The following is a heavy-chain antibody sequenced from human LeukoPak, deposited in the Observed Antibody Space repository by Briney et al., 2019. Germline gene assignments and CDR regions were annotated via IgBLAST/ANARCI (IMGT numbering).Heavy chain of an antibody. CDR3: ARDRQIAY. Sequence: PGGSLRLSCAASVFTSSNYWLTSVRPAPGQGLEWVANIKQEGSEKHYVDSVKGRFTISRDNAKNSLYLQMNSLRAEDTAVYYCARDRQIAYWGQGTLVTVPS. J-gene: IGHJ4*02. V-gene: IGHV3-7*01. CDR2: IKQEGSEK. CDR1: VFTSSNYW.